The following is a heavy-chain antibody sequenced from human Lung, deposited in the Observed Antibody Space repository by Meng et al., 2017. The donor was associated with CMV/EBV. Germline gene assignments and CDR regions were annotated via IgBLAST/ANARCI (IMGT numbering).Heavy chain of an antibody. Sequence: GESXKISCAASGFTFSSYWMSWVRQAPGKGLEWVANIKQDGSEKYYVDSVKGRFTISRDNAKNSLYLQMNSLRAEDTAVYYCARDQRPEYYDFWSGYLGKGGYYGRDGWXKGPXVTVYS. J-gene: IGHJ6*04. CDR1: GFTFSSYW. V-gene: IGHV3-7*01. D-gene: IGHD3-3*01. CDR2: IKQDGSEK. CDR3: ARDQRPEYYDFWSGYLGKGGYYGRDG.